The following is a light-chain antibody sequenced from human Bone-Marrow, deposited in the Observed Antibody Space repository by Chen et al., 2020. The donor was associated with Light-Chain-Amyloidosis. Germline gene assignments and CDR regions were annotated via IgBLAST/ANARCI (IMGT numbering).Light chain of an antibody. V-gene: IGLV2-14*03. CDR3: SSITDSTTWV. CDR1: ISDIGSNKY. J-gene: IGLJ3*02. Sequence: QSALTQPASVSGSPGQSITISCTGSISDIGSNKYVSWYQQYPDKAPKLMIYDVNNRPSGVSDCFSGSKSGSTAALSITGLQAEDEAVYYCSSITDSTTWVFGGGTKVTVL. CDR2: DVN.